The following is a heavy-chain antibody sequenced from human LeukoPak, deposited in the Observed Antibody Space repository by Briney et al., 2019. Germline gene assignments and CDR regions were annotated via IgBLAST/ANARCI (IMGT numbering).Heavy chain of an antibody. CDR2: INPSGSST. CDR1: GYTFTSYY. D-gene: IGHD3-22*01. CDR3: ARAPNYYDNSGSLDY. J-gene: IGHJ4*02. Sequence: ASVKVSCKASGYTFTSYYMHWVRQAPGQGLEWMGLINPSGSSTSYAQKFQGRLSLTRDTSISTAYMELSRLRSDDTAVYYCARAPNYYDNSGSLDYWGQGTLVTVSS. V-gene: IGHV1-46*01.